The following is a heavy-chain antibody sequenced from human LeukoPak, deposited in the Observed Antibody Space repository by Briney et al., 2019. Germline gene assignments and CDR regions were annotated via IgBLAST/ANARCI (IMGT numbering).Heavy chain of an antibody. CDR1: GFTFGDYA. V-gene: IGHV3-49*04. J-gene: IGHJ4*02. Sequence: GGSLRLSCTASGFTFGDYAMSWVRQAPGKGLEWVGFIRSKAYGGTTEYAASVKGRFTISRDDSKSIAYLQMNSLKTEDTAVYYCTRGSIVVVVAATLGEIGYWGQGTLVTVSS. CDR3: TRGSIVVVVAATLGEIGY. CDR2: IRSKAYGGTT. D-gene: IGHD2-15*01.